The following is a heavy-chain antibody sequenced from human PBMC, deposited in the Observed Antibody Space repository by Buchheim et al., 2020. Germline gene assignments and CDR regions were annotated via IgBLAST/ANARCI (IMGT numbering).Heavy chain of an antibody. D-gene: IGHD5-12*01. CDR2: TSGASGNT. V-gene: IGHV3-23*01. CDR1: GLSFSSYA. Sequence: EVQLTESGGGLVQPGGSLRLSCAASGLSFSSYAISWVRQAPGKGLEWVSATSGASGNTYYADSVKGRFTISRDESGNRLFLQMNSLRVEDTAVYYCAKSYENLYYFYGMDVWGQGT. J-gene: IGHJ6*02. CDR3: AKSYENLYYFYGMDV.